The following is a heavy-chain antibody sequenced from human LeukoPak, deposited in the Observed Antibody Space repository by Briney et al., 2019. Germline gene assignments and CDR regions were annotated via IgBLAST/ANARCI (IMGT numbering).Heavy chain of an antibody. CDR2: IYHSGST. D-gene: IGHD7-27*01. Sequence: PSETLSLTCTVSGYSISSGYYWGWIRQPPGKGLEWIGSIYHSGSTYYNPSLKSRVTISVDTSKNQFSLRLSSVTAADTAVYYCTRGHWGLQSWSQGTLVTVSS. V-gene: IGHV4-38-2*02. CDR3: TRGHWGLQS. CDR1: GYSISSGYY. J-gene: IGHJ5*02.